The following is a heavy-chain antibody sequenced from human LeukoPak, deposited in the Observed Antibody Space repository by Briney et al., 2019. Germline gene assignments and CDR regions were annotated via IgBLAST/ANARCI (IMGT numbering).Heavy chain of an antibody. Sequence: PGGSLRLSCAASGFTFSSYWMHWVRQAPGKGLEWVSAISGSGGSTYYADSVKGRFTISRDNSKNTLYLQMNSLRAEDTAVYYCAKPLSGYSYGNYFDYWGQGTLVTVSS. CDR2: ISGSGGST. D-gene: IGHD5-18*01. J-gene: IGHJ4*02. CDR1: GFTFSSYW. V-gene: IGHV3-23*01. CDR3: AKPLSGYSYGNYFDY.